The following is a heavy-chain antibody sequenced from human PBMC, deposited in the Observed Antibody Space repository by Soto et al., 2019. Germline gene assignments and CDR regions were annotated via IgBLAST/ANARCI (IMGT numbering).Heavy chain of an antibody. Sequence: SETLSRTCAVAGYAISSGYYWGWIRQPPGKGLEWIGSIYHSGSTYYNPSLKSRVTISVDTSKNQFSLKLSSVTAADTAVYYCARDWGSPPGPHAFDIWGQGTMVTVSS. D-gene: IGHD3-16*01. CDR3: ARDWGSPPGPHAFDI. CDR2: IYHSGST. J-gene: IGHJ3*02. V-gene: IGHV4-38-2*02. CDR1: GYAISSGYY.